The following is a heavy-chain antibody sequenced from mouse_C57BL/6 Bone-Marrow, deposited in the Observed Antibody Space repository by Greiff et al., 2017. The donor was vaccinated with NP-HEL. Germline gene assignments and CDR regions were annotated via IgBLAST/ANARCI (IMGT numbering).Heavy chain of an antibody. CDR2: IWRGGST. Sequence: VQGVESGPGLVQPSQSLSITCTVSGFSLTSYGVHWVRQSPGKGLEWLGVIWRGGSTDYNAAFMSRLSITKDNSKSQVFFKMNSLQADDTAIYYCAKRGLLLGYFDVWGTGTTVTVSS. V-gene: IGHV2-5*01. J-gene: IGHJ1*03. CDR1: GFSLTSYG. D-gene: IGHD1-1*01. CDR3: AKRGLLLGYFDV.